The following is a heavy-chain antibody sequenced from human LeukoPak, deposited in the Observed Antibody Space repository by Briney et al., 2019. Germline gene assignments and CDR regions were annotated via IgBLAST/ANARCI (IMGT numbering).Heavy chain of an antibody. D-gene: IGHD3-10*01. V-gene: IGHV3-48*03. CDR3: ASGAQSDY. Sequence: HPGRSLRLSCAASGFTFSSYEMNWVRQAPGKGLQWVSCISSSGSTIYYADSVKGRFTISRDNAKNSLYLQMNSLRAEDTAVYYCASGAQSDYWGQGTLVTVSS. J-gene: IGHJ4*02. CDR1: GFTFSSYE. CDR2: ISSSGSTI.